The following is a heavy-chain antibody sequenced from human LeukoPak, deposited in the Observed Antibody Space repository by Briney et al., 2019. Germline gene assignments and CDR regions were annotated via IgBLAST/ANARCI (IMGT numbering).Heavy chain of an antibody. V-gene: IGHV3-23*01. CDR1: GFTFSNNG. Sequence: GGSLRLSCAASGFTFSNNGMTWVRQAPGKGMEWVTGISDGGDTTYDAGSVKRRFTVSRDNSKNILYLQMNSLRAEDTAIYYCAKTQGFFDPWGQGSLVTVSS. CDR2: ISDGGDTT. D-gene: IGHD3-10*01. J-gene: IGHJ5*02. CDR3: AKTQGFFDP.